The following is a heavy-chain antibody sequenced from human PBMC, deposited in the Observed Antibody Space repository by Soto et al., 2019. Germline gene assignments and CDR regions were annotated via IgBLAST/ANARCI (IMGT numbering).Heavy chain of an antibody. V-gene: IGHV1-18*01. CDR2: ISAYNGNT. CDR3: ARDGELPYGSGRTYYYYGMDV. D-gene: IGHD3-10*01. Sequence: ASVKVSCKASGYTFTSYGISWVRQAPGQGLEWMGWISAYNGNTNYAQKLRGRVTMTTDTSTSTAYMELRSLRSDDTAVYYCARDGELPYGSGRTYYYYGMDVWGQGTTVTVSS. CDR1: GYTFTSYG. J-gene: IGHJ6*02.